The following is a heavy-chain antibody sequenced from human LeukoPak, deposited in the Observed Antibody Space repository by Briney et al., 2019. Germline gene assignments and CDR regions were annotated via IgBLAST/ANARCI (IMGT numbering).Heavy chain of an antibody. Sequence: SETLSLTCAVYGGSFSGYSWSWIRQPPGKGLEWIGEIKHSGSTNYNPSLKSRVTISVDTSKNQFSLRLSSVTAADTAVYYCARVFSGYSHGYGADYYYGMDVWGQGTTVTVSS. J-gene: IGHJ6*02. V-gene: IGHV4-34*01. CDR3: ARVFSGYSHGYGADYYYGMDV. CDR1: GGSFSGYS. D-gene: IGHD5-18*01. CDR2: IKHSGST.